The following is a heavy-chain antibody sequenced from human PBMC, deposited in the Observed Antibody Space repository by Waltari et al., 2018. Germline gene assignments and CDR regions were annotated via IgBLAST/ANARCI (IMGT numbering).Heavy chain of an antibody. CDR3: AKCGYSYGYLDY. D-gene: IGHD5-18*01. J-gene: IGHJ4*02. V-gene: IGHV3-23*01. CDR1: GFTFSSYA. Sequence: EVQLLESGGGLVQPGGSLRLSCAASGFTFSSYAMSWVRQAPGKGLEWVSAISGSGGSTYYADSVKGPFTISRDNSKNTLYLQMNSLRAEDTAVYYCAKCGYSYGYLDYWGQGTLVTVSS. CDR2: ISGSGGST.